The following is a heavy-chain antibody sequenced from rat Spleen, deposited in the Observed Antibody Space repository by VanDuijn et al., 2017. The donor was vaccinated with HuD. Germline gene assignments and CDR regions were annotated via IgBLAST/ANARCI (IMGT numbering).Heavy chain of an antibody. D-gene: IGHD3-6*01. Sequence: EVQLVESGGGLVQPGRSLTLSCAASGITFSNYAMAWVRQAPGKGLEWVATISYDGSSTYYPDSVKGRFTISSDNSKSTLYLQMNSLRSEDTATYYCTRNWDYWGQGVMVTVSS. CDR2: ISYDGSST. CDR1: GITFSNYA. V-gene: IGHV5-29*01. CDR3: TRNWDY. J-gene: IGHJ2*01.